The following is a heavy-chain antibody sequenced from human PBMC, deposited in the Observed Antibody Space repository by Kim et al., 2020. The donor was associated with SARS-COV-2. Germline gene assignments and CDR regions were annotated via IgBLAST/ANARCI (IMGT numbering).Heavy chain of an antibody. CDR2: IYRGGNT. CDR1: GFTVSSNY. CDR3: AHRASRSWSHYY. Sequence: GGSLRLSCAASGFTVSSNYMTWVRQAPGKGLEWVSIIYRGGNTYYADSVKGRFTISRDNSKNTLSLQMNSLTAEDTAVYYCAHRASRSWSHYYSGHGTLV. V-gene: IGHV3-53*01. D-gene: IGHD6-13*01. J-gene: IGHJ4*01.